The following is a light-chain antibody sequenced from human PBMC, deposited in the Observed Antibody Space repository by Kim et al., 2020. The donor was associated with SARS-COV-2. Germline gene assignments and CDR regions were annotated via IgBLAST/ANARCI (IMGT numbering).Light chain of an antibody. J-gene: IGLJ2*01. CDR1: SSDVGGYNY. Sequence: QSALTQPPSASGSPGQSVTISCTGTSSDVGGYNYVSWYQQHPGKAPKLMIYEVSERPSGVPDRFSGSKSGNTASLTVSGLQAEDEADYYCSSYAGSNNPPVVFGGGTQLTVL. V-gene: IGLV2-8*01. CDR3: SSYAGSNNPPVV. CDR2: EVS.